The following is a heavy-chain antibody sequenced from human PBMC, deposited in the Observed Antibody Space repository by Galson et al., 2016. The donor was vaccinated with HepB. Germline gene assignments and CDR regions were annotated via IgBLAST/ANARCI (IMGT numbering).Heavy chain of an antibody. CDR3: ARIKYSGYNPGLFFDS. Sequence: TLSLTCSVSDASINSGGYYWSWIRQLPVKGLEWIGYVFYSGTTYYNPSLKSRVTISIDTSNRQFSLKLTSLTAADTAVYYCARIKYSGYNPGLFFDSWGQGILVSVSS. J-gene: IGHJ4*02. CDR2: VFYSGTT. V-gene: IGHV4-31*03. CDR1: DASINSGGYY. D-gene: IGHD5-12*01.